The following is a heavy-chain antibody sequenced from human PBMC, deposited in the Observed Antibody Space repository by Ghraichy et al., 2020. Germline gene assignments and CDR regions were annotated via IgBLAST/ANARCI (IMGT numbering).Heavy chain of an antibody. J-gene: IGHJ5*02. CDR1: GYSISSAHY. V-gene: IGHV4-38-2*01. CDR3: ARGAFCSGSTCNNWFDP. Sequence: SETLSLTCVVSGYSISSAHYWGWIRQTSGRGLEWIGIIYHTGSTHYNPSRKSRVTISIDTSKNQFSLKMTTVTAADTAVYYCARGAFCSGSTCNNWFDPWGQGTLVTVSS. CDR2: IYHTGST. D-gene: IGHD2-2*01.